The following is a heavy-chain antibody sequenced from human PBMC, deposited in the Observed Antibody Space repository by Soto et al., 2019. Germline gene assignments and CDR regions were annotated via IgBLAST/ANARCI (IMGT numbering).Heavy chain of an antibody. CDR1: GGTFSSYA. D-gene: IGHD5-18*01. V-gene: IGHV1-69*01. CDR2: IIPIFGTA. Sequence: QVQLVQSGAEVKKPGSSVKVSCKASGGTFSSYAISWVRQAPGQGLEWMGGIIPIFGTANYAQKFQGRVTITEDESTSTAYMELSSLRSEDTAVYYCATGYSYGYDSYYYYGMDVWGQGTTVTVSS. J-gene: IGHJ6*02. CDR3: ATGYSYGYDSYYYYGMDV.